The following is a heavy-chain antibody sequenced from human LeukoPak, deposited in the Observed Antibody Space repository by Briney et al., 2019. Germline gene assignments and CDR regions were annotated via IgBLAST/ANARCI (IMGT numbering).Heavy chain of an antibody. CDR3: ARARAPITMIVVYYFDY. J-gene: IGHJ4*02. V-gene: IGHV3-30-3*01. Sequence: GRSLRLSCAASGFTFSSYAMHWVRQAPGKGLEWVAVISYDGSNKYYADSVKGRFTISRDNSKSTLYLQMNSLRAEDTAVYYCARARAPITMIVVYYFDYWGQGTLVTVSS. CDR2: ISYDGSNK. CDR1: GFTFSSYA. D-gene: IGHD3-22*01.